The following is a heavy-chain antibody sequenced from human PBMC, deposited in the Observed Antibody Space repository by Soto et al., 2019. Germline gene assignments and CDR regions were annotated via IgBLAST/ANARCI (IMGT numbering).Heavy chain of an antibody. D-gene: IGHD6-19*01. Sequence: PSETLSLTCAVYGGPFSGYYWSWIRQPPGKGLEWIGEINHSGSTNYNPSLKSRVTISVDTSKNQFSLKLSSVTAADTAVYYCAGGIAVAGTSIDYWGQGTLVTVSS. J-gene: IGHJ4*02. V-gene: IGHV4-34*01. CDR1: GGPFSGYY. CDR2: INHSGST. CDR3: AGGIAVAGTSIDY.